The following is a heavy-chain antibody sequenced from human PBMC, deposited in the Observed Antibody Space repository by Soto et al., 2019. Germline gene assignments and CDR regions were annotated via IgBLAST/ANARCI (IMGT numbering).Heavy chain of an antibody. Sequence: WGALRLSWSCSVFNFISYDMNWVRQAPGNWLEWVAVIWYDGSSKYYAESVKGRFTISRDNSKNTLYLRMNSLRAEDTAVYYCARDRVPVDTPTVFDSGMDVWGQGTTVTVS. V-gene: IGHV3-33*08. CDR2: IWYDGSSK. D-gene: IGHD5-18*01. CDR1: VFNFISYD. CDR3: ARDRVPVDTPTVFDSGMDV. J-gene: IGHJ6*02.